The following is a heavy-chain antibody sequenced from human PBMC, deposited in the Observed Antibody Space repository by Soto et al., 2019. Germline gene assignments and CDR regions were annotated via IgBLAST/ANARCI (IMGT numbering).Heavy chain of an antibody. V-gene: IGHV4-30-4*01. CDR1: GGPISSGDYY. CDR2: IYYSGST. D-gene: IGHD3-3*01. Sequence: SETLSLTCTVSGGPISSGDYYWIWIRQPPGKGLEWIGYIYYSGSTYYNPSLKSRVTISVDTSKNQFSLKLGSVTAADTAVYYCARAVYDFWSGYYATHYYYNSIDVWGHGTTVTVPS. CDR3: ARAVYDFWSGYYATHYYYNSIDV. J-gene: IGHJ6*02.